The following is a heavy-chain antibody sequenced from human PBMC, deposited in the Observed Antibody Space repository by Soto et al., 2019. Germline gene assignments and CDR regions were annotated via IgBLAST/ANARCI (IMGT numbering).Heavy chain of an antibody. CDR2: INAGNGNT. CDR3: AKKLAGGGSYFDY. J-gene: IGHJ4*02. D-gene: IGHD3-16*01. CDR1: GYTFTSYA. Sequence: QVQLVQSGAEVKKPGASVKVSCKASGYTFTSYAMHWVRQAPGQRREWMGWINAGNGNTKYSHKFKGRVTMTRDTPTSTAYMELSSLRSEAEAEYYCAKKLAGGGSYFDYWGQGTLVTVSS. V-gene: IGHV1-3*01.